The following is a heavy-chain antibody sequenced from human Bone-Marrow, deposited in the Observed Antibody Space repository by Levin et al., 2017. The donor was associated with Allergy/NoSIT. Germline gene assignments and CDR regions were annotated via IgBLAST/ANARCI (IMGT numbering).Heavy chain of an antibody. CDR1: GFTFGSYA. D-gene: IGHD3-3*01. Sequence: LSLTCVASGFTFGSYAIHWVRQAPGKGLEWVAAIWYDGRNKYHADSVKGRFSISRDNSKNTVFLQMDSLRVEDTALYYCARSLEIYDFWPGMDVWGQGTTVSV. CDR2: IWYDGRNK. V-gene: IGHV3-33*01. CDR3: ARSLEIYDFWPGMDV. J-gene: IGHJ6*02.